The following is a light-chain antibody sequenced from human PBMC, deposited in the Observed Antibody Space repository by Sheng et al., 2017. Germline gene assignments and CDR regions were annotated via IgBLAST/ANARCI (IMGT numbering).Light chain of an antibody. CDR3: CSYAGSTTLV. V-gene: IGLV2-23*01. J-gene: IGLJ1*01. CDR2: EDT. CDR1: SSDFGNYNL. Sequence: QSALTQPASVSGSPGQSITISCTGTSSDFGNYNLVSWYQQHPGKAPKLMIYEDTKRPSGVSNRFSGSKSGNTASLTISGLQAEDEADYYCCSYAGSTTLVFGTGTKVTVL.